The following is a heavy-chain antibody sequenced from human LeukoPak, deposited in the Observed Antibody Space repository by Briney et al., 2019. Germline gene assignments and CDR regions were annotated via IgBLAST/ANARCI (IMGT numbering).Heavy chain of an antibody. CDR3: ARGGSDLSAQDYYYYMDV. V-gene: IGHV1-8*01. CDR2: MNPNSGNT. Sequence: ASVKVPCKASGYTFTSYDINWVRQATGQGLEWMGWMNPNSGNTGYAQKFQGRVTMTRNTSISTAYMELSSLRSEDTAVYYCARGGSDLSAQDYYYYMDVWGKGTTVTVSS. CDR1: GYTFTSYD. J-gene: IGHJ6*03.